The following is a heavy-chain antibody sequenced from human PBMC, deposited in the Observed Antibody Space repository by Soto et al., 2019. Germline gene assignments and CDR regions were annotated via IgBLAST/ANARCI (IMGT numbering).Heavy chain of an antibody. J-gene: IGHJ4*02. Sequence: TLSLTCAVSGGSISTYYWSWIRQPPGKGLEWLGYIFYTGSTDYNPSLKGRVTISLDTSKNQFSLKLTSVTAADTAVYYCARLNRGTYDYWGQGALVTVSS. V-gene: IGHV4-59*01. CDR1: GGSISTYY. CDR3: ARLNRGTYDY. CDR2: IFYTGST.